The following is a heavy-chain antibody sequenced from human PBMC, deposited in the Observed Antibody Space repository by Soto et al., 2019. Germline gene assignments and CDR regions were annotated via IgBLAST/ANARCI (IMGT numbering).Heavy chain of an antibody. D-gene: IGHD1-20*01. CDR1: GYTLTELS. J-gene: IGHJ3*02. Sequence: ASVKVSCKVSGYTLTELSMHWVRQAPGKGLEWMGGFDPEDGETIYAQKFQGRVTMTEDTSTNTAYMELSSVRPEDTAVYYCATELYNWNRGLAFDIWGQGTMVTVSS. CDR2: FDPEDGET. V-gene: IGHV1-24*01. CDR3: ATELYNWNRGLAFDI.